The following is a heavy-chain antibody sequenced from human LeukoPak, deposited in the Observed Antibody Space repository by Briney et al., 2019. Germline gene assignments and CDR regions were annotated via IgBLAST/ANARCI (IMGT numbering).Heavy chain of an antibody. CDR3: ARGGLWFGEDFFDY. V-gene: IGHV4-39*07. D-gene: IGHD3-10*01. CDR1: GGSISSSSYY. CDR2: IYYSGST. Sequence: SETLSLTCTVSGGSISSSSYYWGWIRQPPGKGLEWIGSIYYSGSTYYNPSLKSRVTISVDTSKNQFSLKLSSVTAADTAVYYCARGGLWFGEDFFDYWGQGTLVTVSS. J-gene: IGHJ4*02.